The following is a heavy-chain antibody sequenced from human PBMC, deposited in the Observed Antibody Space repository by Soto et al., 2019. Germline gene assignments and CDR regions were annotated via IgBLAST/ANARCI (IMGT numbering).Heavy chain of an antibody. D-gene: IGHD5-18*01. CDR2: IYYSGST. J-gene: IGHJ5*02. Sequence: QVQLQESGPGLVKPSQTLSLTCTVSGGSISSGGYYWSWIRQHPGKGLEWIVYIYYSGSTYYNPSLKNRVTISVDTSKNQFSLKLSSVTAADTAVYYCARDFVDTAMATGGWFDPWGQGTLVTVSS. CDR1: GGSISSGGYY. CDR3: ARDFVDTAMATGGWFDP. V-gene: IGHV4-31*03.